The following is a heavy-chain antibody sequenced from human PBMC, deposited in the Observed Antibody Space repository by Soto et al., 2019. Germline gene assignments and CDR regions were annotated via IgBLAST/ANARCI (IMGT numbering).Heavy chain of an antibody. Sequence: EVQMVEAGGGLVQPGGSLRLSCAASGFSISDYWMSWVRQAPGKGLEWVGNINEDGSEENYVDSVKGRFTISIDNARNSLYLQMNSLRVEDTAVYYCCHTWVGGQGTLVTVSS. CDR2: INEDGSEE. J-gene: IGHJ4*02. CDR1: GFSISDYW. CDR3: CHTWV. V-gene: IGHV3-7*01. D-gene: IGHD1-26*01.